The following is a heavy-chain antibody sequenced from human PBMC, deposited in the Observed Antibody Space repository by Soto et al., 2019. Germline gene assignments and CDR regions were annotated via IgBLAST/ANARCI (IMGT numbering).Heavy chain of an antibody. D-gene: IGHD2-2*01. Sequence: ASVKVSCKASGYTFTSYDINWVRQATGQGLEWMGWMNPNSGNTGYAQKFQGRVTMTRNTSISTAYMELSSLRSEDTAVYYCARAILVVPAAPLWAFDIWGQGTMVTVSS. CDR2: MNPNSGNT. CDR1: GYTFTSYD. J-gene: IGHJ3*02. V-gene: IGHV1-8*01. CDR3: ARAILVVPAAPLWAFDI.